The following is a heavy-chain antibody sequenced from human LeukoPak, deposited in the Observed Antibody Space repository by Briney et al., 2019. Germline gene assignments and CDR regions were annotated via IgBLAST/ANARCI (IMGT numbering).Heavy chain of an antibody. V-gene: IGHV3-33*01. CDR1: GFTFSSYG. CDR2: IWYDGSNK. CDR3: ARDGSGAYCSGGSCHQAAFDI. D-gene: IGHD2-15*01. J-gene: IGHJ3*02. Sequence: PGRSLRLSCAASGFTFSSYGMHWVRQAPGKGLEWVAVIWYDGSNKYYADSVKGRFTISRDNSKNTLYLQMNSLRAEDTAVYYCARDGSGAYCSGGSCHQAAFDIWGQGTMVTVSS.